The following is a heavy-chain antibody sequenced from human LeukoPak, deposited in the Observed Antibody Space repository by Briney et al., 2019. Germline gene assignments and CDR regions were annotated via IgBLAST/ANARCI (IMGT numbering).Heavy chain of an antibody. D-gene: IGHD2-2*01. Sequence: PSGTLSLTCTVSGGSISSGGYYWSWIRQHPGKGLEWIGYIYYSGSTYYNPSLKSPVTISVDTSKNQFSLKLSSVTAADTAVYYCAREGLGYCSSTSCYYGMDVWGQGTTVTVSS. CDR3: AREGLGYCSSTSCYYGMDV. CDR1: GGSISSGGYY. V-gene: IGHV4-31*01. CDR2: IYYSGST. J-gene: IGHJ6*02.